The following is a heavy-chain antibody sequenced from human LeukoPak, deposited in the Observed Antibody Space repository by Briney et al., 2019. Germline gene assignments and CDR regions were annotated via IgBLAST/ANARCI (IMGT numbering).Heavy chain of an antibody. Sequence: GGSLRLSCAASGFTFSSYAMHWVRQAPGKGLEWVAVISYDGSNKYYADSVKGRFTISRDNSKNTLYLQMNSLRAEDTAVYYCVGTSYSSSWNREFDYWGQGTLVAVSS. V-gene: IGHV3-30-3*01. CDR2: ISYDGSNK. D-gene: IGHD6-13*01. CDR1: GFTFSSYA. J-gene: IGHJ4*02. CDR3: VGTSYSSSWNREFDY.